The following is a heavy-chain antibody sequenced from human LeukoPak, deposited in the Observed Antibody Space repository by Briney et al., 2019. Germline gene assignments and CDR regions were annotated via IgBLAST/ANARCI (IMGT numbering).Heavy chain of an antibody. V-gene: IGHV3-23*01. CDR3: AGRHCSGGGCYFAGADPFDY. CDR1: GFTFSSYA. Sequence: GGSLRLSCAASGFTFSSYAMSWVRQAPGKGLEWVSAISGSGGSTYYADSVKGRFTIFRDNSKNTLYLQMNSLRAEDTAVYFCAGRHCSGGGCYFAGADPFDYWGQGTLVTVSS. D-gene: IGHD2-15*01. CDR2: ISGSGGST. J-gene: IGHJ4*02.